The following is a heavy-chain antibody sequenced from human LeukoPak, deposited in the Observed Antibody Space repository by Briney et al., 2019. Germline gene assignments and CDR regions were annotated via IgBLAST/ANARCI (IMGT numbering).Heavy chain of an antibody. D-gene: IGHD6-19*01. Sequence: GGSLRLSCAASGFTLSSYAMSWVRQAPGKGREWVSAISGSGGRTYYADSVKGRFTISRDNSKNTLYLQMNSLRAEDTAVYYCAKDRPSSGWYKGVGYFDYWGQGTLVTVSS. CDR3: AKDRPSSGWYKGVGYFDY. CDR1: GFTLSSYA. CDR2: ISGSGGRT. V-gene: IGHV3-23*01. J-gene: IGHJ4*02.